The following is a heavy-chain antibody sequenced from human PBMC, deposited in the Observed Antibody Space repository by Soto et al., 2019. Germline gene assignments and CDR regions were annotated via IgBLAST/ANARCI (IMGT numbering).Heavy chain of an antibody. D-gene: IGHD4-17*01. Sequence: PSETLSLTCTVSSGPDRSHNGGWIRQPPGRGLEWIGYVYYTGDTAYNPSLRGRVTISADTSTNDISLTLNSVTAADTAVYYCVRQGIDYLHGLVDVWGQGTTVTVSS. CDR3: VRQGIDYLHGLVDV. CDR1: SGPDRSHN. J-gene: IGHJ6*02. V-gene: IGHV4-59*08. CDR2: VYYTGDT.